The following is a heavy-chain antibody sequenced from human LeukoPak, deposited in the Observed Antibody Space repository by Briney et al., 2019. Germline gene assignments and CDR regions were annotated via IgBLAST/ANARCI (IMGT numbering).Heavy chain of an antibody. CDR2: ISGSGGST. J-gene: IGHJ5*02. CDR1: GFTFSSYA. V-gene: IGHV3-23*01. Sequence: GGSLRLSCAASGFTFSSYAMSWVRQAPGKGLEWVSAISGSGGSTYYADSVKGRFTISRDNSKNTLYLQMNSLRSEDTAVYYCARTLGYCSSTSCYPSYNWFDPWGQGTLVTVSS. CDR3: ARTLGYCSSTSCYPSYNWFDP. D-gene: IGHD2-2*01.